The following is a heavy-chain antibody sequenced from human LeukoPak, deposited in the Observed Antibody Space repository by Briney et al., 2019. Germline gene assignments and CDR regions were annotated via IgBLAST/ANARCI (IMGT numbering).Heavy chain of an antibody. CDR2: IYYSGST. CDR3: ARDQGQIDGYYYYGVDV. Sequence: KASETLSLTCTVSGGSIRAYYWNWIRQPPGKGLEWIGYIYYSGSTNYNPSLKSRVTISVDTSKNQFSLKVTSVTAADTAVYYCARDQGQIDGYYYYGVDVWGQGTTVTVSS. J-gene: IGHJ6*02. V-gene: IGHV4-59*01. CDR1: GGSIRAYY.